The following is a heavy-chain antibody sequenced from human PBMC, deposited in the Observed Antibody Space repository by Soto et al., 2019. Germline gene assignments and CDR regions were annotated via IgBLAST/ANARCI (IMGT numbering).Heavy chain of an antibody. V-gene: IGHV1-69*05. Sequence: QVQLVQSGAEVKKPGSSVKVSCKASGGTFSSYAISWVRQAPGQGLEWMGGIIPIFGTANYAQKFQGRVTSXXDXSXXTAHMGLSRLRSEDTGVYYCAGNGGDYDVYNWFDPWGQGTLVTVSS. CDR3: AGNGGDYDVYNWFDP. D-gene: IGHD4-17*01. J-gene: IGHJ5*02. CDR2: IIPIFGTA. CDR1: GGTFSSYA.